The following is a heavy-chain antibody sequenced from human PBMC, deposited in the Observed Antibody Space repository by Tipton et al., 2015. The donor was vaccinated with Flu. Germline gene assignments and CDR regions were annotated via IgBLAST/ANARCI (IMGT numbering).Heavy chain of an antibody. V-gene: IGHV4-39*01. D-gene: IGHD3-10*02. Sequence: TLSLTCTVSSGSIGSTNYFCAWIRQPPGKRLELIGSIYPSGTTYYNPSLKSRVTISADTSKSQFSLMLRSVTAADTAVYYCARLSYYDVDLKNFYFEDWGQGTLVTVSS. J-gene: IGHJ4*02. CDR3: ARLSYYDVDLKNFYFED. CDR2: IYPSGTT. CDR1: SGSIGSTNYF.